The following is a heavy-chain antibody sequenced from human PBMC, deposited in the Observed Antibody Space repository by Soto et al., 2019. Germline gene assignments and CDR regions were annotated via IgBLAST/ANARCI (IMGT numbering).Heavy chain of an antibody. Sequence: SVKVSCKASGGTFSSYAISWVRQAPGQGLEWMGGIIPIFGTANYAQKFQGRVTITADESTSTAYMELSSLRSEDTAVYYCVAYYYDSSGYSIMQIGLYFQHWG. CDR1: GGTFSSYA. D-gene: IGHD3-22*01. V-gene: IGHV1-69*13. CDR3: VAYYYDSSGYSIMQIGLYFQH. CDR2: IIPIFGTA. J-gene: IGHJ1*01.